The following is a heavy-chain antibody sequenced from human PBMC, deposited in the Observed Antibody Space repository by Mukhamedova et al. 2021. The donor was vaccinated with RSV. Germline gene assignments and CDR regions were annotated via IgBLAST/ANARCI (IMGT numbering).Heavy chain of an antibody. D-gene: IGHD2-2*01. V-gene: IGHV3-33*01. CDR3: SRVGVVPDALFPYYYMDI. CDR2: IWNDGSTK. Sequence: MHWVRLAPGKGLEWVAIIWNDGSTKYYLDSVKGRFSISRDNSNNTLYLQMSSLRAEDTAVYYCSRVGVVPDALFPYYYMDIWG. J-gene: IGHJ6*03.